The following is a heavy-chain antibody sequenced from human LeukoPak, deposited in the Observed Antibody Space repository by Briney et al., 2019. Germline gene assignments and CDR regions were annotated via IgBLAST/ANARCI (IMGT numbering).Heavy chain of an antibody. Sequence: GGSLRLSCAASGFTFSSYWMSWDRQAPGKGPEWVANIKQDGSEKYYVDSVKGRFTISRDNAKNSLYLQMNSLRAEDTAVYYCARVYVGSGWLYYYYYYMDVWGKGTTVTVSS. V-gene: IGHV3-7*01. J-gene: IGHJ6*03. CDR3: ARVYVGSGWLYYYYYYMDV. CDR2: IKQDGSEK. CDR1: GFTFSSYW. D-gene: IGHD6-19*01.